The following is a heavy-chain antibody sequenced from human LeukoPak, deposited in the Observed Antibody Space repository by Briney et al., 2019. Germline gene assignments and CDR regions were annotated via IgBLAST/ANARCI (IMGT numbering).Heavy chain of an antibody. V-gene: IGHV3-53*01. CDR3: ARYRSGSYSYFDY. Sequence: GGSLRLSCAASGFTVSSNYMSWVRQAPGKGLEWVSVIYSGGSTYYADSVKGRFTISRDNSKDTLYLQMNSLRAEDTAVYYCARYRSGSYSYFDYWGQGTLVTVSS. CDR2: IYSGGST. J-gene: IGHJ4*02. D-gene: IGHD1-26*01. CDR1: GFTVSSNY.